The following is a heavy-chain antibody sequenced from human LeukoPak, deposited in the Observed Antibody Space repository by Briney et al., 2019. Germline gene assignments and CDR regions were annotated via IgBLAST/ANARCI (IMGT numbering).Heavy chain of an antibody. CDR3: ASRDHSESYSGYYGMDV. CDR1: GFTVSSNY. J-gene: IGHJ6*02. Sequence: PGGSLRLSCAASGFTVSSNYMSWVRQAPGKGLEWVSVIYSGGSTYYADSVKGRFTISRDNSKNTLYLQMNSLRAEDTAVYYCASRDHSESYSGYYGMDVWGQGTTVTVSS. CDR2: IYSGGST. V-gene: IGHV3-66*01. D-gene: IGHD1-26*01.